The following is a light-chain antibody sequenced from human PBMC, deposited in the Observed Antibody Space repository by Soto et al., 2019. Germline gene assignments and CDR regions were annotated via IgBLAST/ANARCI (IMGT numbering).Light chain of an antibody. J-gene: IGKJ1*01. Sequence: EVVLTQSPGTLSLSPGERATLSCRASQSVSRNYLAWYQKKPGQAPRLLIYAASTRATGIPDRFSGSGSGTEFTLTISSLQSEDFAVYYCQQYNNWPSWTFGQGTKVDIK. V-gene: IGKV3D-15*01. CDR1: QSVSRN. CDR2: AAS. CDR3: QQYNNWPSWT.